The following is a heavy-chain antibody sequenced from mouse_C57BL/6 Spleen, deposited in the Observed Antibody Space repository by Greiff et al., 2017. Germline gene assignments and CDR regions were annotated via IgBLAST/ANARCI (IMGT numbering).Heavy chain of an antibody. V-gene: IGHV1-81*01. J-gene: IGHJ4*01. Sequence: QVHVKQSGAELARPGASVKLSCKASGYTFTSYGISWVKQRTGQGLEWIGEIYPRSGNTYYNEKFKGKATLTADKSSSTAYMELRSLTSEDSAVYFCARRVYYGNLDYAMDYWGQGTSVTVSS. CDR2: IYPRSGNT. CDR3: ARRVYYGNLDYAMDY. D-gene: IGHD2-1*01. CDR1: GYTFTSYG.